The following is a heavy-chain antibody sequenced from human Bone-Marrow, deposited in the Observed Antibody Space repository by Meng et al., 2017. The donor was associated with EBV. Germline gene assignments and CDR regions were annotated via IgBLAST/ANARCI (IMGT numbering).Heavy chain of an antibody. J-gene: IGHJ4*02. D-gene: IGHD1-1*01. CDR3: ARHGNWNGRAFDF. CDR1: GGSVSSCVYN. Sequence: QGEAQAAGPGLVKPSETLSLPCGGSGGSVSSCVYNWNWLRQPPVKGLEWVGSIFYSGSTNYTPSLKSRVSIALTASENQFSLQLSSVTAADSAVYYCARHGNWNGRAFDFWGQGTLVTVSS. CDR2: IFYSGST. V-gene: IGHV4-61*08.